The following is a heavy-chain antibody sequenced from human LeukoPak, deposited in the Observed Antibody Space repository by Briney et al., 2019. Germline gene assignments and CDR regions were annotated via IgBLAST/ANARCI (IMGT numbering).Heavy chain of an antibody. CDR3: AKVRDYGDYGGFDY. CDR1: GGTFSSYA. Sequence: GASVKVSCKASGGTFSSYALSWVRQAPGQGLEWMGGIIPIFGTANYAQKFQGRVTITADKSTNTAYMELSSLRAEDTAVYYCAKVRDYGDYGGFDYWGQGTLVTVSS. J-gene: IGHJ4*02. CDR2: IIPIFGTA. D-gene: IGHD4-17*01. V-gene: IGHV1-69*06.